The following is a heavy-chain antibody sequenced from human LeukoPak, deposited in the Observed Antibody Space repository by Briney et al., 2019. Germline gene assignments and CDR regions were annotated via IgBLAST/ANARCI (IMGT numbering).Heavy chain of an antibody. Sequence: GGSLRLSCAASGFTFSSYAMSWVRQAPGKGLEWVSAISGSGGSTYYADSVKGRFTISRDNPKNTLYLQMNSLRAEDTAVYYCAKGESIAARHRTYNWFDPWGQGTLVTVSS. D-gene: IGHD6-6*01. CDR1: GFTFSSYA. V-gene: IGHV3-23*01. CDR3: AKGESIAARHRTYNWFDP. J-gene: IGHJ5*02. CDR2: ISGSGGST.